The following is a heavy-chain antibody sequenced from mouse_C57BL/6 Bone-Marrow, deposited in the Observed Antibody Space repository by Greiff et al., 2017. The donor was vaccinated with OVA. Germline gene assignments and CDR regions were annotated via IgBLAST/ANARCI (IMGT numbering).Heavy chain of an antibody. Sequence: QVQLQQSGPELVKPGASVKISCKASGYAFSSSWMNWVKQRPGKGLEWIGRIYPGDGDTNYNGKFKGKATLTADKSSSTAYMHLSSLTSEDSAVYFCARYGSSVAWFAYWGQGTLVTVSA. CDR2: IYPGDGDT. CDR3: ARYGSSVAWFAY. D-gene: IGHD1-1*01. CDR1: GYAFSSSW. J-gene: IGHJ3*01. V-gene: IGHV1-82*01.